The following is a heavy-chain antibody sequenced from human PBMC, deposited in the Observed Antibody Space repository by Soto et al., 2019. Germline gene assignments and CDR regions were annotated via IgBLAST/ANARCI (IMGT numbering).Heavy chain of an antibody. CDR2: MNPNSGNT. CDR1: GYTFTSYD. J-gene: IGHJ5*02. D-gene: IGHD3-16*01. V-gene: IGHV1-8*01. Sequence: QVQLVQSGAEVKKPGASVKVSCKASGYTFTSYDINWVRQATGQGLEWMGWMNPNSGNTGYAQKFQGRVTMTRNTAITTAYMELRMMRSEDTAAYYCARRREFDRGRGFDTVGEGTLGTVSS. CDR3: ARRREFDRGRGFDT.